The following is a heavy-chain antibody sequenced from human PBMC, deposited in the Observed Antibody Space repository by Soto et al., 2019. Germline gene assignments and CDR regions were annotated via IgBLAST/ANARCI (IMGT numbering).Heavy chain of an antibody. D-gene: IGHD6-19*01. CDR1: GGTFSSYA. CDR3: ATDFGAVAGGNWFDP. J-gene: IGHJ5*02. Sequence: QVQLVQSGAEVKKPGSSVKVSCKASGGTFSSYAISWVRQAPGQGLEWMGGIIPIFGTANYAQKFQGRVTITADESPSTAYMERSSVRSEDTAVYYCATDFGAVAGGNWFDPWGQGTLVTVSS. CDR2: IIPIFGTA. V-gene: IGHV1-69*12.